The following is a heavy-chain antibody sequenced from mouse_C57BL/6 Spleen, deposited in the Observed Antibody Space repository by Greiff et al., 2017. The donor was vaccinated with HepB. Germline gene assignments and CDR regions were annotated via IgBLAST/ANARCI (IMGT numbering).Heavy chain of an antibody. V-gene: IGHV5-9*01. J-gene: IGHJ3*01. Sequence: EVMLVESGGGLVKPGGSLKLSCAASGFTFSSYTMSWVRQTPEKRLEWVATISGGGGNTYYPDSVKGRFTISRDNAENTLYLQMSSLRSEDTALYYCARHATRWFAYWGQGTLVTVSA. CDR3: ARHATRWFAY. CDR1: GFTFSSYT. D-gene: IGHD3-1*01. CDR2: ISGGGGNT.